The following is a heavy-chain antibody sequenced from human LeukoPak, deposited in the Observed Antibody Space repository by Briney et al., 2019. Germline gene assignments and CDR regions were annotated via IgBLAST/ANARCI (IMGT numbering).Heavy chain of an antibody. CDR2: IYTSGST. V-gene: IGHV4-61*02. Sequence: SDTLSLTCTVSGGSLSSGSYYWRWLRQPAGRGLEWIGRIYTSGSTNYNPSLKSRVTISVDTSKNQFSLKLSSVTAADTAVYYCARARWVVYYYDSSGYPGYFDLWGRGTLVTVSS. CDR1: GGSLSSGSYY. J-gene: IGHJ2*01. D-gene: IGHD3-22*01. CDR3: ARARWVVYYYDSSGYPGYFDL.